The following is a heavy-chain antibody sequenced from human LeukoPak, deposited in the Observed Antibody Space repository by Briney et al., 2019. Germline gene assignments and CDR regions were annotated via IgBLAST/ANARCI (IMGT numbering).Heavy chain of an antibody. CDR3: TTDGADYDFWSGYQPLDY. CDR1: GFTFSNAW. J-gene: IGHJ4*02. CDR2: IKSKTDGGTT. V-gene: IGHV3-15*01. Sequence: GGSLRLSCAASGFTFSNAWMSWVRQALGKGLEWVGRIKSKTDGGTTDYAAPVKGRFTISRDDSKNTLYLQMNSLKTEDTAVYYCTTDGADYDFWSGYQPLDYWGQGTLVTVSS. D-gene: IGHD3-3*01.